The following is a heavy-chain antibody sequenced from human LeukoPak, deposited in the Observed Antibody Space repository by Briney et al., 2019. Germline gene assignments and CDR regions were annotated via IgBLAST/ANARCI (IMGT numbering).Heavy chain of an antibody. Sequence: GGSLRLSCEASGFTFHDSYMTWIRQAPGKGLEWVSFISNSGDSIYYADSVKGRFITSRDNAKNSLYLQMNSLRAEDTAVYYCARNHYSSSWQKFDYWGQGTLVTVSS. CDR3: ARNHYSSSWQKFDY. D-gene: IGHD6-13*01. J-gene: IGHJ4*02. CDR2: ISNSGDSI. CDR1: GFTFHDSY. V-gene: IGHV3-11*04.